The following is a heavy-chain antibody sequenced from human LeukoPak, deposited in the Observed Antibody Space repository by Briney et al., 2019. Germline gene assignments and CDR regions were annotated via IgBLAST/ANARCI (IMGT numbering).Heavy chain of an antibody. J-gene: IGHJ4*02. V-gene: IGHV4-4*02. CDR3: ARDLNYYDSSGYYDGGDY. Sequence: PSETLSLTCAVSGGSINSSNWWSWVRQPPGKGLEWIGEIYHSGSTNYNPSLKSRVTISVDKSENQFSLKLSSVTAADTAVYYCARDLNYYDSSGYYDGGDYWGQGTLVTVSS. CDR1: GGSINSSNW. CDR2: IYHSGST. D-gene: IGHD3-22*01.